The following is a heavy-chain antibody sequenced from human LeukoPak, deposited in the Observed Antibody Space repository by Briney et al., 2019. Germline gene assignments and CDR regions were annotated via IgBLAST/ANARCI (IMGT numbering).Heavy chain of an antibody. D-gene: IGHD3-10*01. CDR2: MNPNSGNT. V-gene: IGHV1-8*01. J-gene: IGHJ6*02. CDR3: ARGLGVRGVIYGMDV. Sequence: ASVRVSLKASGSTCTSYDINLVRQATKQGLEWMGWMNPNSGNTGYAQKFPGRVAMTRNTSISTAYMELSSLRSEDTAVYYCARGLGVRGVIYGMDVWGQGTTVTVSS. CDR1: GSTCTSYD.